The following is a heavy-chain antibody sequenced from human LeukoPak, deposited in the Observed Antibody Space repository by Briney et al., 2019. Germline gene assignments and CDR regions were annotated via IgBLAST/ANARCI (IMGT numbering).Heavy chain of an antibody. D-gene: IGHD2-15*01. CDR3: ARDDLYTSGAATN. Sequence: PSETLSLTCTVSGGSISSSSYYWGWIRQPPGKGLEWIGSIYYSGSTYYNPSLKSRVTISVDTSKNQFSLKLSSVTAADTAVYYCARDDLYTSGAATNWGQGTLVTVSS. CDR2: IYYSGST. V-gene: IGHV4-39*07. J-gene: IGHJ4*02. CDR1: GGSISSSSYY.